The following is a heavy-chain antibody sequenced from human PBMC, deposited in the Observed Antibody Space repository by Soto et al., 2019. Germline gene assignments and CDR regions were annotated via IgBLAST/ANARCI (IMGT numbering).Heavy chain of an antibody. CDR1: GFTFSTYG. CDR2: IWYDGSNK. D-gene: IGHD2-2*01. CDR3: AREDTMVVPAAMESGFYYGMDV. J-gene: IGHJ6*02. V-gene: IGHV3-33*01. Sequence: QVQLVESGGGVVQPGRSLRLSCAASGFTFSTYGMHWVRQAPGKGLEWVAVIWYDGSNKYYADSVKGRFTISRDNSKNTLYLQMNSLRDEDTAVYYCAREDTMVVPAAMESGFYYGMDVWGQGTTVTVSS.